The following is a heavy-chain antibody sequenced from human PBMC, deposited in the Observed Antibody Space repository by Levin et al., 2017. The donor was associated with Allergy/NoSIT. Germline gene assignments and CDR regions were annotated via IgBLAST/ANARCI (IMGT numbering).Heavy chain of an antibody. CDR2: IDWDDDK. CDR3: ARGHFFGLGSAFDY. D-gene: IGHD3-10*01. J-gene: IGHJ4*02. Sequence: GPTLVKPTQTLTLTCTFSGFSLSTGGTRVNWIRQPPGKALEWVARIDWDDDKFYSTSLRTRVTISKDTSKNQVFLTMTNMDPVDTAIYYCARGHFFGLGSAFDYWGQGLLVAVSS. V-gene: IGHV2-70*04. CDR1: GFSLSTGGTR.